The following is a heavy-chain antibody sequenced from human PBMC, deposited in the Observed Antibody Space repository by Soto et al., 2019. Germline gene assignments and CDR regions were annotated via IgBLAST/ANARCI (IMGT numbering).Heavy chain of an antibody. CDR2: ISYGGST. Sequence: QVQLQESGPGLVKPSQTLSLTCTVSGGSINSGGYCWSWIRQHPGKGLDWIGCISYGGSTSYNPSPKSPVTISVDTSKNQFSLKLSSVTAADTAVYYCSRGILVWGQGTLITVSS. D-gene: IGHD5-18*01. V-gene: IGHV4-31*01. CDR1: GGSINSGGYC. J-gene: IGHJ4*02. CDR3: SRGILV.